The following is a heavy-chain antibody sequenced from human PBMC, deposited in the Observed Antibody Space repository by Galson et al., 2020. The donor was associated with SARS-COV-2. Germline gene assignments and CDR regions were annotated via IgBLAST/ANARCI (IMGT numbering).Heavy chain of an antibody. CDR2: ISAYNGNT. V-gene: IGHV1-18*01. CDR3: ARVVAAAGQNAFDI. J-gene: IGHJ3*02. D-gene: IGHD6-13*01. Sequence: GESLKISCKASGYTFTSYGISWVRQAPGQGLEWMGWISAYNGNTNYAQKLQGRVTMTTDTSTSTAYMELRSLRSDDTAVYYCARVVAAAGQNAFDIWGQGTMVTVSS. CDR1: GYTFTSYG.